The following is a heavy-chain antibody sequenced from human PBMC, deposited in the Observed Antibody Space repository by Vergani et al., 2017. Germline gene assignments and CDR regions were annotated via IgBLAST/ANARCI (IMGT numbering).Heavy chain of an antibody. Sequence: EVQLVESGGGLVQPGGSLRLSCAASGFTFSSYWMHWVRQAPGKGLVWVSRSNSDGSSTSYADSVKGRFTISRDNAKNTLYLQMNSLRAEDTAVYYCARSELDSSSWWSDAFDIWGQGTMVTVSS. CDR2: SNSDGSST. V-gene: IGHV3-74*01. CDR3: ARSELDSSSWWSDAFDI. J-gene: IGHJ3*02. D-gene: IGHD6-6*01. CDR1: GFTFSSYW.